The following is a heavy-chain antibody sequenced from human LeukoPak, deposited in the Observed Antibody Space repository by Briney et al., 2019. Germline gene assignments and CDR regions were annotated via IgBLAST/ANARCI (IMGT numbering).Heavy chain of an antibody. Sequence: GGSLRLFCAASGFTFSSYSMNWVRQAPGKGLEWVSSISSSSSYIYYADSVKGRFTISRDNAKNSLYLQMNSLRAEDTAVYYCARAPYDSSGLEHWGQGTLVTVSS. V-gene: IGHV3-21*01. CDR2: ISSSSSYI. CDR3: ARAPYDSSGLEH. J-gene: IGHJ1*01. D-gene: IGHD3-22*01. CDR1: GFTFSSYS.